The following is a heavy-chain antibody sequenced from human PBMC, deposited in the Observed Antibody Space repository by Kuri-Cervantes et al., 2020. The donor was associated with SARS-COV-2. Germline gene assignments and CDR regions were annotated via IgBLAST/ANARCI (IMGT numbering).Heavy chain of an antibody. V-gene: IGHV4-59*01. CDR3: ARESTYTFDI. CDR2: VYYTGST. Sequence: ESLKISCTVSGDSITNYYWSWIRQPPGKGLEWIGYVYYTGSTNYKPSLESRVTMSVDTSKNQFSLKLNSVTVADTAVYYCARESTYTFDIWGQGTLVTVSS. J-gene: IGHJ3*02. D-gene: IGHD2-2*02. CDR1: GDSITNYY.